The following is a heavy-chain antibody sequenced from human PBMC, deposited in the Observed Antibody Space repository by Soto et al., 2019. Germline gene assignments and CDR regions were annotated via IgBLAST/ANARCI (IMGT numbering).Heavy chain of an antibody. CDR1: GYTFISYD. J-gene: IGHJ3*02. V-gene: IGHV1-8*01. CDR3: ARGRAYRDGYYHDAFDI. CDR2: MNPNSGNT. Sequence: QVQLVQSGAEVKKPGASVKVSCKASGYTFISYDINWVRQATGQGLEWMGWMNPNSGNTGFAQKFQGRVTMTRNTSVTTAYLELSSLKSEDTAVYYCARGRAYRDGYYHDAFDIWGQGTRVTVSS. D-gene: IGHD2-21*01.